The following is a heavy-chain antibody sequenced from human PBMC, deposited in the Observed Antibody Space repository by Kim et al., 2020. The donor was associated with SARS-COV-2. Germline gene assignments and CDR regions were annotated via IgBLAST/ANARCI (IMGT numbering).Heavy chain of an antibody. CDR1: GGSISSYY. CDR2: IYYSGST. CDR3: ARDQRRAAGGMDV. Sequence: SETLSLTCTVSGGSISSYYWSWIRQPPGKGLEWIGYIYYSGSTNYNPSLKSRVTISVDTSKNQFSLKLSSVTAADTAVYYCARDQRRAAGGMDVWGQGTTVTVSS. D-gene: IGHD6-13*01. J-gene: IGHJ6*02. V-gene: IGHV4-59*13.